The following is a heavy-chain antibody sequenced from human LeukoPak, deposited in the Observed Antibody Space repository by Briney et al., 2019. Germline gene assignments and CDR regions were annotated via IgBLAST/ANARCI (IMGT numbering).Heavy chain of an antibody. D-gene: IGHD3-22*01. CDR2: ISSSGNTK. V-gene: IGHV3-11*01. J-gene: IGHJ5*02. Sequence: GGSLRISCAASGFTFSDFYMSWIRQAPGKGLEWVSYISSSGNTKYYADSVKGRFTISRDNSKNTLYLQMNSLRAEDTAVYYCAKQPHYYDSSGYYPSWGQGTLVTVSS. CDR3: AKQPHYYDSSGYYPS. CDR1: GFTFSDFY.